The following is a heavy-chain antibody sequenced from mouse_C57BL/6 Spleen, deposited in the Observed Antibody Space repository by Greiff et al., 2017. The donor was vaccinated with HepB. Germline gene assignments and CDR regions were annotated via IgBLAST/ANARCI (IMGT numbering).Heavy chain of an antibody. J-gene: IGHJ3*01. CDR2: INPGSGGT. V-gene: IGHV1-54*01. Sequence: VHLVESGAELVRPGTSVKVSCKASGYAFTNYLIEWVKQRPGQGLEWIGVINPGSGGTNYNEKFKGKATLTADKSSSTAYMQLSSLTSEDSAVYFCARGDLYYSNYGFAYWGQGTLVTVSA. D-gene: IGHD2-5*01. CDR1: GYAFTNYL. CDR3: ARGDLYYSNYGFAY.